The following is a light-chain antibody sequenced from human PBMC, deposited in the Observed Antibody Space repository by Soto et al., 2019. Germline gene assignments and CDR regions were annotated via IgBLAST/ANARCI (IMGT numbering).Light chain of an antibody. V-gene: IGKV3-11*01. J-gene: IGKJ4*01. CDR1: QSVSSY. CDR2: DAS. CDR3: QQYNDWPPVLT. Sequence: EIVLTQSPATLSLSPGERATLSCRASQSVSSYLAWYQQKPGQAPRLLIYDASNRATGIPARFSGSGSGTEFTLTISSLQSEDFAVYYCQQYNDWPPVLTFGGGTKVDIK.